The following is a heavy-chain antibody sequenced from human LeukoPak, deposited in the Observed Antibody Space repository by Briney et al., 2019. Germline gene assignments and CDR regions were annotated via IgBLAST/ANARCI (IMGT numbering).Heavy chain of an antibody. V-gene: IGHV4-39*01. D-gene: IGHD1-26*01. CDR1: GGSISSSGYY. CDR3: ARISGTYYEGPLDS. J-gene: IGHJ4*02. CDR2: VYFSGST. Sequence: SETLSLTCTVSGGSISSSGYYWGWIRQPPGKGLEWIGSVYFSGSTYYNPSLKSRVTISEDTSKNQFSLKLGSVTAADTAVYYCARISGTYYEGPLDSWGQGTLVTVSS.